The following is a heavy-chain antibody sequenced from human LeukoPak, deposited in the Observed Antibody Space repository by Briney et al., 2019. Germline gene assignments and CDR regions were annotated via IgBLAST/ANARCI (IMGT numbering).Heavy chain of an antibody. CDR1: GFTFSSYW. CDR3: ARFEAADEANWFDP. D-gene: IGHD6-25*01. CDR2: INLDGSEK. J-gene: IGHJ5*02. Sequence: GGSLRLSCAASGFTFSSYWMTWVRQAPGKGLEWVANINLDGSEKYYVDSVKGRFTISRDNAKNSLYLQMNSLRAEDTAVYYCARFEAADEANWFDPWGQGTLVTVSS. V-gene: IGHV3-7*03.